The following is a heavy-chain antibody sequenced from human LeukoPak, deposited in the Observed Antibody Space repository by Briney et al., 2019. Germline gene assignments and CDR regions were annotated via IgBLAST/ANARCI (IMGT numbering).Heavy chain of an antibody. CDR1: GASISSYY. J-gene: IGHJ1*01. Sequence: PSETLSLTCTVSGASISSYYLMWIRQPPGKGLEYIGYMFYSGYTYYSPSLKSRVTISVDTSKNQFSLKLSSVTAADTAVYYCASSLLGSSGWPESEYFHHWGQGTLVIVSS. D-gene: IGHD6-19*01. CDR2: MFYSGYT. CDR3: ASSLLGSSGWPESEYFHH. V-gene: IGHV4-59*01.